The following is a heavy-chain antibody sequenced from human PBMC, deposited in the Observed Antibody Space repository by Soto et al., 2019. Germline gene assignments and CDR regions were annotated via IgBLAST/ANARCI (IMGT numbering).Heavy chain of an antibody. J-gene: IGHJ6*02. D-gene: IGHD6-13*01. Sequence: QVQLVESGGGVVQPGRSLRLSCAASGFTFSSYAMHWVRQAPGKGLGWVEVISYDGSNTYYADSVKGRFTISRDNSKNTLYLQMNSLRAEDTAVYYCARDLGAYSSSGRYYYGMDVWGQGTTVTVSS. CDR3: ARDLGAYSSSGRYYYGMDV. CDR2: ISYDGSNT. CDR1: GFTFSSYA. V-gene: IGHV3-30-3*01.